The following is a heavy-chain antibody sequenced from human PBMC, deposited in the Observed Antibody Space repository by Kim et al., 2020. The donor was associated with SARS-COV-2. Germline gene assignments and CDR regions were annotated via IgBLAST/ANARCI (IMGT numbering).Heavy chain of an antibody. V-gene: IGHV3-7*01. CDR2: IKQDGTVK. Sequence: GGSLRLSCEASGFTFSDYWMSWVRQAPGKGLEWVASIKQDGTVKYYVDSVEGRFAISRDYAKNSLYLQMNSLRVEDTALYYCARYCSSVICWGYFDYWGQGTLVTVSS. D-gene: IGHD2-2*01. CDR1: GFTFSDYW. CDR3: ARYCSSVICWGYFDY. J-gene: IGHJ4*02.